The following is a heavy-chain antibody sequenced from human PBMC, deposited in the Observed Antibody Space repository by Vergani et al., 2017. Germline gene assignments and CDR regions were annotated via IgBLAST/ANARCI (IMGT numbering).Heavy chain of an antibody. CDR3: AGHNWNYRRGYGMDV. J-gene: IGHJ6*02. Sequence: QLQLQESGPGLVKPSETLSLTCTVSGGSISSSSYYWGWIRQPPGKGLEWIGSIYYSGSTYYNPSLKSRVTISVDTSKNQFSLKLSSVTAADTAVYYCAGHNWNYRRGYGMDVWGQGTTVTVSS. CDR2: IYYSGST. V-gene: IGHV4-39*01. D-gene: IGHD1-7*01. CDR1: GGSISSSSYY.